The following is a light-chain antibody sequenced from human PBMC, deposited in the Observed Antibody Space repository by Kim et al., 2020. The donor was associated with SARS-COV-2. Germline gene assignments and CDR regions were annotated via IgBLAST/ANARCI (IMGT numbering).Light chain of an antibody. Sequence: EIVMTQSPATLYVSPGERATLSCRASQSINNNLVWYQQKSGQAPRLFIYDASTRATGIPARFSGSGSGTEFTLTISSLQPEDFAIYYCQQYSLWPPTFGGGTKVDIK. CDR3: QQYSLWPPT. J-gene: IGKJ4*01. V-gene: IGKV3-15*01. CDR1: QSINNN. CDR2: DAS.